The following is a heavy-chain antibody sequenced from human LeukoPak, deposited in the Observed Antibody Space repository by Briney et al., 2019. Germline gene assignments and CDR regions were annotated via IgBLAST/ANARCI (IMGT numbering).Heavy chain of an antibody. CDR2: ISSGSSFI. Sequence: GGTLRLSCAASGFTFSTYSMNWVRQAPGKGLEWVSSISSGSSFIYYADSVKGRFTISRDNAKNSLFLQMNSLRAEDTAVYYCARESSGYFYWGQGTLVTVSS. CDR3: ARESSGYFY. CDR1: GFTFSTYS. V-gene: IGHV3-21*01. J-gene: IGHJ4*02. D-gene: IGHD3-22*01.